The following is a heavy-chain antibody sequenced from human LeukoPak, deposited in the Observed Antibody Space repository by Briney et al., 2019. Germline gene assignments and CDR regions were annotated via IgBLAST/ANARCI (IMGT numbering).Heavy chain of an antibody. CDR1: GGSISSYY. J-gene: IGHJ6*03. Sequence: SETLSLTCTVSGGSISSYYWSWIRQPAGKGLEWIGRIYTSGSTNYNPSLKSRVTMSVDTSKNQFSLKLSSVTAADTAVYYCARVGAAETYYYYYMDVWGKGTTVTVSS. V-gene: IGHV4-4*07. CDR3: ARVGAAETYYYYYMDV. CDR2: IYTSGST. D-gene: IGHD6-13*01.